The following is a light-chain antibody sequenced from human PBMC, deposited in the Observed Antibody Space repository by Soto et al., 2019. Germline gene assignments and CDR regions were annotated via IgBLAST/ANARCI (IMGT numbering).Light chain of an antibody. J-gene: IGKJ1*01. Sequence: DIRMTQSPSTLSASLGDRVTISCRASRNIDSWLAWYQQRPGGIPQLLIYSASNLQNGVPSRFSGSGSGTDFTLTINGLQPDAFATYYCQEFHSSSRTFGQGTRVDMK. CDR1: RNIDSW. CDR3: QEFHSSSRT. CDR2: SAS. V-gene: IGKV1-5*03.